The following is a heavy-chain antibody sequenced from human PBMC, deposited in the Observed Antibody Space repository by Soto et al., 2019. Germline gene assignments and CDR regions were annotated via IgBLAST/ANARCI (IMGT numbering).Heavy chain of an antibody. V-gene: IGHV4-4*02. Sequence: SETLSLTCAVSGGSISSSNWWSWVRQPPGKGLEWIGEIYHSGSTNYNPSLKSRVTISVDKSKNQFSLKLSSVTAPDTAVYYCARAGSSGYYVLDYWGQGTLVTVSS. CDR1: GGSISSSNW. CDR3: ARAGSSGYYVLDY. CDR2: IYHSGST. D-gene: IGHD3-22*01. J-gene: IGHJ4*02.